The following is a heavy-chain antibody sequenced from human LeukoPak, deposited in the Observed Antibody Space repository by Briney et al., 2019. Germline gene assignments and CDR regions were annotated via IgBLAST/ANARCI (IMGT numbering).Heavy chain of an antibody. D-gene: IGHD2-2*02. Sequence: ASVKVSCKASGYTFTGYYMHWVRQAPGQGLEWMGRIIPILGIANYAQKFQGRVTITADKSTSTAYMELSSLRSEDTAVYYCARGRHCSSTSCYNYYYYGMDVWGQGTTVTVSS. CDR2: IIPILGIA. CDR3: ARGRHCSSTSCYNYYYYGMDV. V-gene: IGHV1-69*04. J-gene: IGHJ6*02. CDR1: GYTFTGYY.